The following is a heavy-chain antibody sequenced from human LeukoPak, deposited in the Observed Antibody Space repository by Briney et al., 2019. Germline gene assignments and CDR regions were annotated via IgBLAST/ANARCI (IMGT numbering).Heavy chain of an antibody. D-gene: IGHD3-9*01. J-gene: IGHJ4*02. V-gene: IGHV1-69*05. CDR3: ARDRGYDILTGYYPGPFDY. CDR2: IIPIFGTA. CDR1: GGTFSSYA. Sequence: GSSVKVSCKASGGTFSSYAISWVRQAPGQGLEWMGGIIPIFGTANYAQKFQGRVTITTDESTSTAYMELSSLRSEATAVYYCARDRGYDILTGYYPGPFDYWGQGTLVTVSS.